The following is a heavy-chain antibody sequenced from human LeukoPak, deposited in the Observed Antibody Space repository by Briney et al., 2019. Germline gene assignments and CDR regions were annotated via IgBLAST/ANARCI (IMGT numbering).Heavy chain of an antibody. V-gene: IGHV3-23*01. D-gene: IGHD2-21*01. CDR1: GFTLSSYA. J-gene: IGHJ5*02. CDR2: ISGSGDST. Sequence: GGSLRLSCAASGFTLSSYAMNSVRPAPGKGLECGSAISGSGDSTYYADSVKGRFTVSRDNSKNTLWLQMNILRVEDTAVYYCAREVSAQAIHGFDPWGQGTLVTVSS. CDR3: AREVSAQAIHGFDP.